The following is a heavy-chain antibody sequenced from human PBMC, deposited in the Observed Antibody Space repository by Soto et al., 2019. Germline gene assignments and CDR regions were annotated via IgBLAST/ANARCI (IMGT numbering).Heavy chain of an antibody. CDR3: AKEAGDH. CDR1: GGTFNTYA. D-gene: IGHD3-10*01. V-gene: IGHV1-69*01. J-gene: IGHJ4*02. Sequence: QMQLVQSGAEVKERGSSVKISCKTSGGTFNTYALTWVRQAPGQGLEWIGGIIPIFDIKNVAQRFQGRVTINADESLTTAYMEMTSQRSDDTAVYYCAKEAGDHWGQGTLVTVSS. CDR2: IIPIFDIK.